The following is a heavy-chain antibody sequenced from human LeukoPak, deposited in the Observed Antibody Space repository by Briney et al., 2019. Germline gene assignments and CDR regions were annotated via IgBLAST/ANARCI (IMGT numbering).Heavy chain of an antibody. CDR1: GFTYNTSSSYW. CDR2: IDSDGTGT. CDR3: ARDLLGVG. V-gene: IGHV3-74*01. D-gene: IGHD3-3*01. J-gene: IGHJ4*02. Sequence: GGSLRLSCAASGFTYNTSSSYWVHWVRQAPGKGLMWVSRIDSDGTGTRYADSVKGRFTISRDNAKNTLYLQMNSLRVEDTAVYYCARDLLGVGWGQGTLVTASS.